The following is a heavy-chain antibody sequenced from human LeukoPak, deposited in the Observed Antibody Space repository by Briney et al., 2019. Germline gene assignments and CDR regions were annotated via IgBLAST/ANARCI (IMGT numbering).Heavy chain of an antibody. CDR2: INAGNGNT. CDR3: ARVLRGAVAGDFDY. D-gene: IGHD6-19*01. V-gene: IGHV1-3*01. CDR1: GYTFTSYA. J-gene: IGHJ4*02. Sequence: GASVKVSCKASGYTFTSYAMHWVRQAPGQRLEWMGWINAGNGNTKYSQKFQGRVTITRDTSASTAYMELSSLRSEDTAVYYCARVLRGAVAGDFDYWGQGTLVTVSS.